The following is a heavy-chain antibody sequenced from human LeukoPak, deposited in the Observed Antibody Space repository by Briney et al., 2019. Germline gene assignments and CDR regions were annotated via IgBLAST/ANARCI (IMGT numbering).Heavy chain of an antibody. V-gene: IGHV3-23*01. CDR1: GFTFSSYT. J-gene: IGHJ4*02. D-gene: IGHD4-23*01. CDR3: TRGGIRWPNPSDY. CDR2: VGGSGGST. Sequence: PGGSLRLSCTASGFTFSSYTMSWVRQASGKGLEWVSAVGGSGGSTYYADSVKGRFTISRDNSKNTLYLQMNNLRADETAVYYCTRGGIRWPNPSDYWGQGSLVSVSS.